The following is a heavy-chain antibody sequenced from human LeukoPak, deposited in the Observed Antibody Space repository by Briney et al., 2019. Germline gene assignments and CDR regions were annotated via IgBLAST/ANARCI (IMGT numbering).Heavy chain of an antibody. D-gene: IGHD2-15*01. CDR2: IYTSRST. Sequence: PSETLSLTCTVSGGSISSGSYYWSWTRQPAGKGLEWIGRIYTSRSTNYNPSLKSRVTISVDTSKNQFSLKLSSVTAADTAVYYCASSPTTHWVAYGYYFDYWGQGTLVTVSS. CDR3: ASSPTTHWVAYGYYFDY. V-gene: IGHV4-61*02. CDR1: GGSISSGSYY. J-gene: IGHJ4*02.